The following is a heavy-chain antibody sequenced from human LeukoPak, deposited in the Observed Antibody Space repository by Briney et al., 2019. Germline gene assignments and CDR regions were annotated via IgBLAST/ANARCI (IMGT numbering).Heavy chain of an antibody. CDR3: ARAMNIRPPGSYYFDY. J-gene: IGHJ4*02. CDR1: GGSISSYY. D-gene: IGHD1-14*01. V-gene: IGHV4-59*01. CDR2: IYYSGST. Sequence: SETLSLTCTVSGGSISSYYWSWIRQPPGKGLEWIGYIYYSGSTNYNPSLKSRVTILVDTSKNQFSLKLSSVTAADTAVYYCARAMNIRPPGSYYFDYWGQGTLVTVSS.